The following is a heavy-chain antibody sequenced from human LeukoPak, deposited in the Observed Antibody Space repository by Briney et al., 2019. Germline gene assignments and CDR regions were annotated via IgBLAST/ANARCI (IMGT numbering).Heavy chain of an antibody. CDR2: ITTSSSYI. J-gene: IGHJ6*03. CDR3: ARVDYGSGSYYNPNPWYYYYYMDV. V-gene: IGHV3-21*04. CDR1: GFTFSRSS. D-gene: IGHD3-10*01. Sequence: GGSLRLSCAASGFTFSRSSMNWVRQAPGKGLEWVSSITTSSSYIYYADSVKGRFTISRDNAKNSLYLQMNSLRAEDTALYYCARVDYGSGSYYNPNPWYYYYYMDVWGKGTTVTVSS.